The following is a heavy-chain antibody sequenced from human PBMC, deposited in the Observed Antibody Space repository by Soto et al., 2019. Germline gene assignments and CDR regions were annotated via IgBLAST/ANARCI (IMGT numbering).Heavy chain of an antibody. CDR1: GYTFTSYG. CDR3: ARDDPLWFGEACYFDY. V-gene: IGHV1-18*01. D-gene: IGHD3-10*01. J-gene: IGHJ4*02. Sequence: ASVKVSCKASGYTFTSYGISWVRQAPGQGLEWMGWISAYNGNTNYAQKLQGRVTMTTDTSTSTAYMERRSLRSDDTAVYYCARDDPLWFGEACYFDYWGQGTLVTVSS. CDR2: ISAYNGNT.